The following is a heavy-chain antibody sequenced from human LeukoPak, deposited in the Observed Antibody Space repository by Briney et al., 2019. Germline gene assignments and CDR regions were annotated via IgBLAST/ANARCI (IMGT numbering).Heavy chain of an antibody. CDR2: ISTSGATT. J-gene: IGHJ3*02. CDR3: ARPAAPGTVRRGDAFDI. D-gene: IGHD6-13*01. CDR1: GFTFNSFA. V-gene: IGHV3-23*01. Sequence: GGSLRLSCAASGFTFNSFAMTWVRQAPGKGLEWVSIISTSGATTYYASSVLGRFTISRDNSKNTLFLQMNSLRAEDTGVYYCARPAAPGTVRRGDAFDIWGQGTMVTVSS.